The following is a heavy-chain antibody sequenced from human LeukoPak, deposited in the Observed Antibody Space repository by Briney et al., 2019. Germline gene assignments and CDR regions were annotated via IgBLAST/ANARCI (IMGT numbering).Heavy chain of an antibody. Sequence: ASVKVSCKTTGYSFTTYAINWVRQAPGQGLEGMGCINTNSGNPTYAQGFTGRYVFSLDTSVSTAYLQISGLKADDTAVYYCGRDPKLGIRGYTYGYIDYWGQGTLVTVSS. CDR3: GRDPKLGIRGYTYGYIDY. J-gene: IGHJ4*02. D-gene: IGHD5-18*01. V-gene: IGHV7-4-1*02. CDR1: GYSFTTYA. CDR2: INTNSGNP.